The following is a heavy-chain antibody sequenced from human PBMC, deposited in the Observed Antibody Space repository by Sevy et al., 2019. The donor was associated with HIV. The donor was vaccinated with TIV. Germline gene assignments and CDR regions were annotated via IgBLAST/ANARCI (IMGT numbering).Heavy chain of an antibody. D-gene: IGHD2-2*01. CDR2: IHYSRGT. CDR3: ARDSCKSTSCQNWGYYGMDV. Sequence: SETLSLTCTVSGGSISGDVYFWTWVRQHPGKGLVWIGYIHYSRGTDYNPSLKSRVTISVDTSKNQTSLNMRSVTAADTAVYYCARDSCKSTSCQNWGYYGMDVWGQGTTVTVSS. V-gene: IGHV4-31*03. CDR1: GGSISGDVYF. J-gene: IGHJ6*02.